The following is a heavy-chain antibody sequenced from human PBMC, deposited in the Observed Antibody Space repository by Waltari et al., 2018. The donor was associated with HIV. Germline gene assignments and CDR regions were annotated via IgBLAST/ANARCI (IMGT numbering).Heavy chain of an antibody. CDR3: ARGGFYGSGSKVN. V-gene: IGHV3-7*04. Sequence: EVQLVESGGGLVQPGGSLRLSCAASGFTFSSYWMSWVRQAPGKGVGWVVNIKQDGSAKYYVDSVNGRFTISRDNAENSLYLQMNSLRAEDTAVYYCARGGFYGSGSKVNWGQGTLVTVSS. D-gene: IGHD3-10*01. J-gene: IGHJ4*02. CDR1: GFTFSSYW. CDR2: IKQDGSAK.